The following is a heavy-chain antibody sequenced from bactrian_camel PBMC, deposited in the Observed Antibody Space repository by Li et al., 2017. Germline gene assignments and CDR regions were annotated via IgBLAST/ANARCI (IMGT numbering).Heavy chain of an antibody. CDR1: GYTTNDYC. CDR3: ASTNAGQQWGILGCAQTDEYKF. J-gene: IGHJ4*01. V-gene: IGHV3S26*01. Sequence: HVQLVESGGGSVQAGGSLRLSCTASGYTTNDYCMGWFRQVSGKEREGVAALYSGGGNISFSESMKGRFTISADDAKNILYLQMDSLKPEVSAVYYCASTNAGQQWGILGCAQTDEYKFWGQGTQVTVS. D-gene: IGHD1*01. CDR2: LYSGGGNI.